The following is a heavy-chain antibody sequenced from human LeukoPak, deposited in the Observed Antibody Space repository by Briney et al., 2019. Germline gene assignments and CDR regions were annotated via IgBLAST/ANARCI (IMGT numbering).Heavy chain of an antibody. Sequence: PGGSLRLSCAASGFTFSSYSMNWVRQAPGKGLEWVAFIRYDGSNKYYADSVKGRFTISRDNSKNTLYLQMNSLRAEDTAVYYCARDTYDYVWGSYPRAYFDYWGQGTLVTVSS. CDR3: ARDTYDYVWGSYPRAYFDY. CDR2: IRYDGSNK. V-gene: IGHV3-30*02. CDR1: GFTFSSYS. D-gene: IGHD3-16*02. J-gene: IGHJ4*02.